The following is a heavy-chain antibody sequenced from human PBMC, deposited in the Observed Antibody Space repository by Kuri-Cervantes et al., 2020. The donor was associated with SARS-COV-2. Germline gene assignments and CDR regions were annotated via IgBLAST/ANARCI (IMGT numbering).Heavy chain of an antibody. CDR2: IKQDGSEK. Sequence: GGSLRLSCAASGFTVSSSYMSWVRQAPGKGLEWVANIKQDGSEKYYVDSVKGRFTISRDNAKNSLYLQMNSLRAEDTAVYYCAREPTSVGRGCSSTSCYYEVDYWGREPWSPSPQ. D-gene: IGHD2-2*01. J-gene: IGHJ4*02. V-gene: IGHV3-7*01. CDR3: AREPTSVGRGCSSTSCYYEVDY. CDR1: GFTVSSSY.